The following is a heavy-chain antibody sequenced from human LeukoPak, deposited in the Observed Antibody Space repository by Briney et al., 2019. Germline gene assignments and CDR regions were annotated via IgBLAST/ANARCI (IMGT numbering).Heavy chain of an antibody. D-gene: IGHD2-2*01. CDR2: ISGSGGST. Sequence: GGSLRLSCAASGFTFSSDAMSWVRQAPGRGLEWVSAISGSGGSTYYADSVKGRFTISRDNSKNTLYLQMNSLRAEDTAVYYCTKDPIVVVPAVPNWCDPWGQGTLVTVSS. J-gene: IGHJ5*02. CDR1: GFTFSSDA. V-gene: IGHV3-23*01. CDR3: TKDPIVVVPAVPNWCDP.